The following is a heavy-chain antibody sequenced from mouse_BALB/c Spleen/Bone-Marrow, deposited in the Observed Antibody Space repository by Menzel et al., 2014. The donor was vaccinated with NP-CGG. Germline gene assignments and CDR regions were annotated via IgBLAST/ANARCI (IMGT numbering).Heavy chain of an antibody. CDR2: IDPANGNT. J-gene: IGHJ2*01. D-gene: IGHD1-2*01. Sequence: VQLQHSGAELVKPGASVKLSCTASGFNIKDTYMHWVKQRPEQGLEWIGRIDPANGNTKYDPKFQGKATITADTSSNTAYLQLSSLTSEDTAVYYCARYYYGYYFDYWGQGTTLTVSS. CDR1: GFNIKDTY. V-gene: IGHV14-3*02. CDR3: ARYYYGYYFDY.